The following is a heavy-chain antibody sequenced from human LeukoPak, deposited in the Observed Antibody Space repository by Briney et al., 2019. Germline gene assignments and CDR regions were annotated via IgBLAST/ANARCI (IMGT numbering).Heavy chain of an antibody. CDR2: IRYDESDK. CDR3: ATHYYASGNYYNPIFY. D-gene: IGHD3-10*01. V-gene: IGHV3-30*02. J-gene: IGHJ4*02. CDR1: GFTFSRYG. Sequence: EGSLRLSCAASGFTFSRYGMHWVRQAPGKGLEWVAFIRYDESDKKYKDSVKGRFTVSKDNSKNTLSLQMHSLRVEDTAVYYCATHYYASGNYYNPIFYWGQGALVTVS.